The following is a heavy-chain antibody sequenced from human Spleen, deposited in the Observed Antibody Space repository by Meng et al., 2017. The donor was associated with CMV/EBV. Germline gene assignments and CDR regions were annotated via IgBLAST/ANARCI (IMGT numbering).Heavy chain of an antibody. Sequence: ASVKVSCKASGYTFTSYYMHWVRQAPGQGLEWMGIINPSGGSTSYAQKFQGRVTMTRDTSTSTVYMELSRLRSDDTAVYYCARGSKCSGGSCRFYYFDYWGQGTLVTVSS. CDR2: INPSGGST. CDR1: GYTFTSYY. V-gene: IGHV1-46*01. J-gene: IGHJ4*02. CDR3: ARGSKCSGGSCRFYYFDY. D-gene: IGHD2-15*01.